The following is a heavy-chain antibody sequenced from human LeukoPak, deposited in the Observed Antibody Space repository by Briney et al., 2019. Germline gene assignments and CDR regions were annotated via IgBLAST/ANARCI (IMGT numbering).Heavy chain of an antibody. J-gene: IGHJ1*01. CDR1: GFTFSSYA. V-gene: IGHV3-30*04. CDR2: ISYDGSNK. CDR3: ARDQRQQLAYFQH. D-gene: IGHD6-13*01. Sequence: GGSLRLSCAASGFTFSSYAMHWVRQAPGKGLEWVAVISYDGSNKYYADSAKGRFTISRDNSKNTLYLQMNSLRAEDTAVYYCARDQRQQLAYFQHWGQGTLVTVSS.